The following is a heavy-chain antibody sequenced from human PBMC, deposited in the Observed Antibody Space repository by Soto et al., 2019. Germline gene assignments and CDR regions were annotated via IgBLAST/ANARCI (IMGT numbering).Heavy chain of an antibody. V-gene: IGHV3-23*01. CDR3: AKGQSSSSWFLFDY. D-gene: IGHD6-13*01. CDR1: GFTFSSYA. Sequence: LRLSCAVSGFTFSSYAMSWVRQAPGKGLEWVSAIGGSGGLIYYADSVKGRFTISRDNSRNTLYLQLNSLSAEDTAVFYCAKGQSSSSWFLFDYWGQGTLVTVSS. CDR2: IGGSGGLI. J-gene: IGHJ4*02.